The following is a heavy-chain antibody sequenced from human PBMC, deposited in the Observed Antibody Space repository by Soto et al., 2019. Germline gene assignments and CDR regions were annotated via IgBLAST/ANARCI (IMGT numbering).Heavy chain of an antibody. D-gene: IGHD6-19*01. CDR2: ISYDGSNK. Sequence: GGTMRLSCAASGFTFSSYAMHWVRPAPAKGLEWVAVISYDGSNKYYADSVKGRFTISSDNSQNTLYLQMNSLRAEDTAVYYFARCPFLIAVADIDDWGHGTLVTVSS. CDR3: ARCPFLIAVADIDD. V-gene: IGHV3-30-3*01. J-gene: IGHJ4*01. CDR1: GFTFSSYA.